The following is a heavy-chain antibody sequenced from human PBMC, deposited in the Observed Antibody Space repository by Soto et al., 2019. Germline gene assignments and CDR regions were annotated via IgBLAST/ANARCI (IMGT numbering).Heavy chain of an antibody. Sequence: GGSLRLSCAASGFTFSSYAMHWVRQAPGKGLEWVAVMSYDGTNKYYADSVKGRFTISRDNSKNTLYLQMNSLSSEDTAVYYCAGGIVGATRVDYYYYSAMDVWGQGPTVTVS. CDR2: MSYDGTNK. D-gene: IGHD1-26*01. CDR3: AGGIVGATRVDYYYYSAMDV. V-gene: IGHV3-30-3*01. CDR1: GFTFSSYA. J-gene: IGHJ6*02.